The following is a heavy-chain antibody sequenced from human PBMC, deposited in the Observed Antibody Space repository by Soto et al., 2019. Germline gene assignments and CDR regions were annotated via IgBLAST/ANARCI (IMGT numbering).Heavy chain of an antibody. V-gene: IGHV4-4*02. CDR3: ARARATLAAAAIFDC. Sequence: SETLSLTCAVSGGSMRTSEWGGWVRQPPGKGLEWIGEVYRTGSTNYNPSLESRLTISVDKSKNQFSLKLTSVTAADTAVYYCARARATLAAAAIFDCWGQGTLVTVSS. J-gene: IGHJ4*02. D-gene: IGHD6-13*01. CDR2: VYRTGST. CDR1: GGSMRTSEW.